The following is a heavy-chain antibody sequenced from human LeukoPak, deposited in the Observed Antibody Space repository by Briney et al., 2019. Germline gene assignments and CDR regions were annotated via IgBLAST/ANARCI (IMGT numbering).Heavy chain of an antibody. V-gene: IGHV3-11*01. CDR1: GFSFSDYY. Sequence: GGSLRLSCAASGFSFSDYYMSWIRQAPGKGLEWVSYISSSGSTIYYADSVKGRFTISRDNAKNSLYLQMNSLRAEDTAVYYCARHNAVAAAGDFDYWGQGTLVTVSS. J-gene: IGHJ4*02. D-gene: IGHD6-13*01. CDR2: ISSSGSTI. CDR3: ARHNAVAAAGDFDY.